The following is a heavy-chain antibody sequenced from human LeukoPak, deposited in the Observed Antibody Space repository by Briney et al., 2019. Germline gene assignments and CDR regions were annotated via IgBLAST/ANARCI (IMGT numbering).Heavy chain of an antibody. J-gene: IGHJ4*02. CDR1: GFTFNSYS. V-gene: IGHV3-21*01. CDR3: ARDLWERNYIFDY. D-gene: IGHD1-7*01. CDR2: ISSSSRFI. Sequence: GGSLRLSCVASGFTFNSYSMNWVRQAPGKGLEWVSPISSSSRFIYYADSVKGRFTISRDNAMKSVFLQMHSLRVEDTAIYYCARDLWERNYIFDYWGQGTLVTVSS.